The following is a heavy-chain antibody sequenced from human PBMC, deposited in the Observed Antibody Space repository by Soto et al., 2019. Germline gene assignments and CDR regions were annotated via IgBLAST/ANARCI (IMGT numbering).Heavy chain of an antibody. V-gene: IGHV3-7*01. CDR2: IKQDGSET. J-gene: IGHJ4*02. CDR3: AREGERYSSGCRRCGSYDF. D-gene: IGHD6-19*01. Sequence: GGSLRLSCAASGFSFSSYWMSWVRQAPGKGLEWVANIKQDGSETDYAQSVKGRFTISRDNARNSLYLQLNSLRVADTAVYYCAREGERYSSGCRRCGSYDFWGQGNLVTVSS. CDR1: GFSFSSYW.